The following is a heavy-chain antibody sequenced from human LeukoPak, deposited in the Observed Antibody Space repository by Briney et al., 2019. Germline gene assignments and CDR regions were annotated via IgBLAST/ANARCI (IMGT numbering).Heavy chain of an antibody. Sequence: GGSLRLSCAASGFTVSSNYMSWVRQAPGKGLEWVSVIYSGGSTYYADSVKGRFTISRDNSKNTLYLQMNSLRAEDTAVYYCAKAQRAAEYYYGMDVWGQGTTVTVSS. D-gene: IGHD6-13*01. CDR2: IYSGGST. CDR3: AKAQRAAEYYYGMDV. J-gene: IGHJ6*02. CDR1: GFTVSSNY. V-gene: IGHV3-53*01.